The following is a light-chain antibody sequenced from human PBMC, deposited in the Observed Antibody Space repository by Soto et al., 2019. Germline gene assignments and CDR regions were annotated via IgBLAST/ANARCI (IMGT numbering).Light chain of an antibody. J-gene: IGKJ1*01. V-gene: IGKV1-5*03. CDR3: QQYNSFPT. CDR2: NAS. Sequence: DIQMTQSPSTLSASVGDRVTITCRASQSISSWLAWYQQKPGKAPKLLIYNASSLESGVPSRFSGSGSGTAFTLTISSLQPDDLSTYYCQQYNSFPTFGQGTKVEIK. CDR1: QSISSW.